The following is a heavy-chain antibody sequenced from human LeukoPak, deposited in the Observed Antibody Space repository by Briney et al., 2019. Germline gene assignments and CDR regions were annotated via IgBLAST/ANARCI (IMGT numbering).Heavy chain of an antibody. J-gene: IGHJ4*02. V-gene: IGHV4-61*02. CDR1: GGSISSGSYY. Sequence: SQTLSLTCTVSGGSISSGSYYWSWIRQPAGKGLEWIGRIYTSGSTNYNPSLKSRVTISVDTSKNPFSLKLTSVTAADTAVYYCARDDRQLGILDYWGQGTLVTFSS. CDR3: ARDDRQLGILDY. D-gene: IGHD6-6*01. CDR2: IYTSGST.